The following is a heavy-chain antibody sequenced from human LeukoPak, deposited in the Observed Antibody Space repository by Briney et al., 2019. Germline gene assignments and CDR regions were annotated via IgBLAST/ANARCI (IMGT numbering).Heavy chain of an antibody. D-gene: IGHD3-16*02. CDR1: GGTFSSYA. V-gene: IGHV1-69*05. J-gene: IGHJ1*01. CDR2: IIPIFGTA. CDR3: ARDPLGELSLHFQH. Sequence: SVKVSCKASGGTFSSYAISWVRQAPGQGLEWMGRIIPIFGTANYAQKFQGRVTITTDESTSTAYMELRSLRSDDTAVYYCARDPLGELSLHFQHWGQGTLVTVSS.